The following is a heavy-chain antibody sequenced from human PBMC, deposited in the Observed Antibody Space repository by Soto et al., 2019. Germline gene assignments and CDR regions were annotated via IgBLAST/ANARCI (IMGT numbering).Heavy chain of an antibody. J-gene: IGHJ4*02. CDR2: ISYDGSNK. D-gene: IGHD6-19*01. CDR3: AKDSPRYSSGWYAFDY. V-gene: IGHV3-30*18. CDR1: GFTFSSYG. Sequence: PGGSLRLSCAASGFTFSSYGMHWVRQAPGKGLEWVAVISYDGSNKYYADSVKGRFTISRDNSKNTLYLQMNSLRAEDTAVYYCAKDSPRYSSGWYAFDYWGQGTPVTVSS.